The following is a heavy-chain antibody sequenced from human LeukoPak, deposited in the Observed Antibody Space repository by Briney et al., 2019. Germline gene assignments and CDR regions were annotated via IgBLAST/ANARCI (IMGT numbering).Heavy chain of an antibody. Sequence: GGSLRLSCAASGFTFSSYAMHWVRQAPGKGLEWVAVISYDGSNKYYADSVKGRFTISRDNSKNTLYLQMNSLRAEDTAVYYCASVDTAMAPYFDYWGQGTLVTVSS. V-gene: IGHV3-30*04. J-gene: IGHJ4*02. CDR2: ISYDGSNK. CDR3: ASVDTAMAPYFDY. D-gene: IGHD5-18*01. CDR1: GFTFSSYA.